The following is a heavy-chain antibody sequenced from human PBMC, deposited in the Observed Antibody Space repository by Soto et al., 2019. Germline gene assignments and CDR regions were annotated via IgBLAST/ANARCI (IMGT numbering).Heavy chain of an antibody. CDR1: GGSFSGYY. CDR2: INHSGST. V-gene: IGHV4-34*01. J-gene: IGHJ5*02. Sequence: SETLSLTCAVYGGSFSGYYWSWIRQPPGKGLEWIGEINHSGSTNYNPSLKSRVTISVDTSKNQFSLKLSSVTAADTAVYYCARSKHIVVVTAIQNNWFDPWGQGTLVTVSS. D-gene: IGHD2-21*02. CDR3: ARSKHIVVVTAIQNNWFDP.